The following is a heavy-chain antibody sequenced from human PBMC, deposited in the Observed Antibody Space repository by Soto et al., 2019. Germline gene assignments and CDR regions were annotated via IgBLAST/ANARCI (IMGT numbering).Heavy chain of an antibody. CDR3: ARFNYDSSGAGGVVDV. CDR2: INPSGGST. V-gene: IGHV1-46*01. CDR1: GYTFTSYY. J-gene: IGHJ6*02. D-gene: IGHD3-22*01. Sequence: QVQLVQSGAEVKKPGASVKVSCKASGYTFTSYYMHWVRQAPGQGLEWMGIINPSGGSTSYAQKFQGRVTMTRDTSTSTVYMELSSLRSEDTAVYYCARFNYDSSGAGGVVDVWGQGTTVTVSS.